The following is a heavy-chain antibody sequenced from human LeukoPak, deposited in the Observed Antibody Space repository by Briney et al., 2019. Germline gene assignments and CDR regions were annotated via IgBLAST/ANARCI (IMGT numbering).Heavy chain of an antibody. CDR1: GGSISSYY. J-gene: IGHJ6*03. CDR3: ARGMDYDFWSGARDGYYYMDV. CDR2: IYYSGST. V-gene: IGHV4-59*01. D-gene: IGHD3-3*01. Sequence: SETLSLTCTVSGGSISSYYWSWIRQPPGKGLQWTGYIYYSGSTNYNPSLKSRVTISVDTSKNQFSLRLRSVTAADTAVYYCARGMDYDFWSGARDGYYYMDVWGKGTTVTVSS.